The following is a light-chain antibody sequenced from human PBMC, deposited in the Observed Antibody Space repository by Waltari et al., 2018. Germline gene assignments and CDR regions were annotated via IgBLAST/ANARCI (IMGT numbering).Light chain of an antibody. V-gene: IGLV2-14*01. CDR1: SSDVGCYNY. CDR3: SSFTCSSTLSV. CDR2: DSS. J-gene: IGLJ2*01. Sequence: SALTPPASASASPGQLITTSTTGTSSDVGCYNYVSWHQQHPGKAPKLMIYDSSKQPSVVSTRFSGSKSGNTASLTISGLQAEDGADYYCSSFTCSSTLSVVGGGTKRTVL.